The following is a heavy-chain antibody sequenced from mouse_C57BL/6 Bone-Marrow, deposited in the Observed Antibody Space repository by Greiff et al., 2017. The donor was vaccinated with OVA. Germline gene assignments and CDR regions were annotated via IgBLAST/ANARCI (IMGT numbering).Heavy chain of an antibody. V-gene: IGHV5-6*02. CDR1: GFTFSSYG. CDR2: ISSGGSYT. Sequence: EVNVVESGGDLVKPGGSLKLSCAASGFTFSSYGMSWVRQTPDKRLEWVATISSGGSYTYYPDSVKGRFTISRDNAKKTLYLQMSSLKSEDTAMYYCARRINYFYGSSYAPLDYWGQGTSVTVSS. CDR3: ARRINYFYGSSYAPLDY. D-gene: IGHD1-1*01. J-gene: IGHJ4*01.